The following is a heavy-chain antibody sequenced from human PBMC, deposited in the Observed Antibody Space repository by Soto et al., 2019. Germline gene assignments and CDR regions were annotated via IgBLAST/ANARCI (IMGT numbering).Heavy chain of an antibody. D-gene: IGHD3-16*02. CDR2: ISSSSSYI. Sequence: GGSLRLSCAASGFTFSSYSMNWVRQAPGKGLEWVSSISSSSSYIYYADSVKGRFTISRDNAKNSLYLQMNSLRAEDTAVYYRATTPLMITFGGVIADYWGQGTLVTVSS. V-gene: IGHV3-21*01. CDR3: ATTPLMITFGGVIADY. J-gene: IGHJ4*02. CDR1: GFTFSSYS.